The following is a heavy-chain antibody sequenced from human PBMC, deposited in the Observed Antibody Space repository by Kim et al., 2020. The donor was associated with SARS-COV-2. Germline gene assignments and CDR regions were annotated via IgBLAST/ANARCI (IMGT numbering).Heavy chain of an antibody. CDR2: IYSGGST. CDR1: GFTVSSNY. J-gene: IGHJ6*03. CDR3: ARGRYGSTSWSVGEVYYYYVDV. V-gene: IGHV3-53*04. D-gene: IGHD2-2*01. Sequence: GGSLRLSCAASGFTVSSNYMSWVRQAPGKGLEWVSGIYSGGSTYYADSVKGRFTISRHNSKNTLYLQMNSLRAEDTAVYYCARGRYGSTSWSVGEVYYYYVDVSGTGATGTLSS.